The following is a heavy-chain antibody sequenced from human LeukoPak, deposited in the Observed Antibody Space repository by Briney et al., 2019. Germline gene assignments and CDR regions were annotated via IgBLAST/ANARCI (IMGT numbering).Heavy chain of an antibody. V-gene: IGHV3-48*02. Sequence: GGSLRLSCVASGFTFNSYNVNWVRHAPGKGLEWVSYITSSGSLTYSADSVKGRFIVSRDNAKNSLYLQLNSLRDEDTAVYYCTRVYYDSSGYYYAVDIWGQGTMVTVSS. CDR1: GFTFNSYN. CDR3: TRVYYDSSGYYYAVDI. J-gene: IGHJ3*02. D-gene: IGHD3-22*01. CDR2: ITSSGSLT.